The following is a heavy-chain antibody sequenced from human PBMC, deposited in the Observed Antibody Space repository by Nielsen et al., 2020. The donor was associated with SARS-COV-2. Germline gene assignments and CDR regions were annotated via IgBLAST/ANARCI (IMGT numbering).Heavy chain of an antibody. J-gene: IGHJ6*03. CDR1: GYTFTSYY. D-gene: IGHD3-10*01. CDR2: INPSGGST. Sequence: ASVKVSCKASGYTFTSYYMHWERQAPGQGLEWMGIINPSGGSTSYAQKLQGRVTMTTDTSTSTAYMELRSLRSDDTAVYYCARAPYLSSHYYGSGSYYNYYYYYMDVWGKGTTVTVSS. V-gene: IGHV1-46*01. CDR3: ARAPYLSSHYYGSGSYYNYYYYYMDV.